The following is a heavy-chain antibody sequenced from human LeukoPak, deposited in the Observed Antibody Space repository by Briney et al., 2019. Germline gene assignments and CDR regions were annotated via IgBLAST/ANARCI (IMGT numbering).Heavy chain of an antibody. CDR3: ARDRGYYDSSGYHPDAFDI. Sequence: PGGSLRLSCAASGFTFSSYSMNWVRQAPGKGLEWVSYISSSSSSTIYYADSVKGRFTISRGNAKNSLYLQMNSLRDEDTAVYYCARDRGYYDSSGYHPDAFDIWGQGTMVTVSS. V-gene: IGHV3-48*02. D-gene: IGHD3-22*01. J-gene: IGHJ3*02. CDR2: ISSSSSSTI. CDR1: GFTFSSYS.